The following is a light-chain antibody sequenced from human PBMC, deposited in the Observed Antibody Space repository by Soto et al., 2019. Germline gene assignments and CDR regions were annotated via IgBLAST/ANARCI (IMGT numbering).Light chain of an antibody. Sequence: DIQMTQSPSTLSASVGDRVAITCRASQSIIRWLAWYQQKPGKAPKLLIYEASSLASGVPSRFSGSGSGTEFTLTITSLQPDDFATYYCQQYATFYRTFSQGTKVEFK. CDR2: EAS. CDR1: QSIIRW. V-gene: IGKV1-5*03. J-gene: IGKJ1*01. CDR3: QQYATFYRT.